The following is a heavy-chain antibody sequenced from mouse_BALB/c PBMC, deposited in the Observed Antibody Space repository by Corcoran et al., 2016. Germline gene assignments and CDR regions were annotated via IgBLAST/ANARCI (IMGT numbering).Heavy chain of an antibody. V-gene: IGHV1-77*01. CDR1: GYTFTDYY. D-gene: IGHD2-3*01. J-gene: IGHJ3*01. CDR3: ARSDGYYRGFAY. CDR2: IYPGSGNT. Sequence: QVQLQQSGAELARPGASVKLSCKASGYTFTDYYINWVKQRTGQGLEWIREIYPGSGNTYYNEKFKGKATLTADKSSSTAYMQLSSLTSEDSAVYFCARSDGYYRGFAYWGQGTLVTVSA.